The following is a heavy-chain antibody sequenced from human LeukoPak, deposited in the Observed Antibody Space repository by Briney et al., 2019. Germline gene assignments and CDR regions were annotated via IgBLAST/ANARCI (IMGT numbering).Heavy chain of an antibody. CDR2: IKSKTDGGTT. V-gene: IGHV3-15*01. CDR1: GFTFSNAW. J-gene: IGHJ6*02. CDR3: TTSVMVRGVINDYYYYGMDV. D-gene: IGHD3-10*01. Sequence: GGSLRLSCAASGFTFSNAWMSWVRQAPGKGLEWVGRIKSKTDGGTTDYAAPVKGRFTISRDDSKNTLYLQMNSLKTEDAAVYYCTTSVMVRGVINDYYYYGMDVWGQGTTVTVSS.